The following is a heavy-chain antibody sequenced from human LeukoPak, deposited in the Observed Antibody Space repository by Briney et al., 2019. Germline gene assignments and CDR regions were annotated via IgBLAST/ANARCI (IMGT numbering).Heavy chain of an antibody. CDR1: GYTFTSYY. CDR3: ARSRRDIVVVPAVYFDY. CDR2: INPSGGST. D-gene: IGHD2-2*01. V-gene: IGHV1-46*01. J-gene: IGHJ4*02. Sequence: GASVKVSCKASGYTFTSYYMHWVRQAPGQGLEWMGIINPSGGSTSYAQKFQGRVTMTRDTSTSTVYMELSSLRSEDTAVYYCARSRRDIVVVPAVYFDYWGQGTLVTVSS.